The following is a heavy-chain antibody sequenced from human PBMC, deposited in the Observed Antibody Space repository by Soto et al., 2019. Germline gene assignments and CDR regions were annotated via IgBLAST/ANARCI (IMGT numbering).Heavy chain of an antibody. CDR1: GGSISRYD. CDR2: IYYSGST. J-gene: IGHJ6*01. D-gene: IGHD2-21*02. Sequence: PPETLSLTCTGSGGSISRYDWRWIRQPPGKGLEWIGYIYYSGSTNYNPSLKSRVTISVDTSKNQFSLKLSSVTAADTAVYYCARGGGPWAINFYCYLTAVWGRGTSVPGSS. V-gene: IGHV4-59*01. CDR3: ARGGGPWAINFYCYLTAV.